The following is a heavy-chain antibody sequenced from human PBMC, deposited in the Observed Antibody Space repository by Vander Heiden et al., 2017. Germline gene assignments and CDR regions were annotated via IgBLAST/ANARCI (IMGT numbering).Heavy chain of an antibody. CDR2: IIPTLVTA. CDR1: GGTFSTYA. V-gene: IGHV1-69*06. Sequence: QMQLVQSGPEVKKPGSSVKVSCKASGGTFSTYAVSWVRQATGLGLEWLGGIIPTLVTASYARKFQGRVTITADRSTNTAYMELNSLRSDDTAVYYCAHYYDSSGPWAFDIWGQGTMITVSS. J-gene: IGHJ3*02. CDR3: AHYYDSSGPWAFDI. D-gene: IGHD3-22*01.